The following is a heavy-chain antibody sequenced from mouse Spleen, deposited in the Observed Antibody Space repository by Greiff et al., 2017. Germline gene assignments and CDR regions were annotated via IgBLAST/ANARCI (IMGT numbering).Heavy chain of an antibody. CDR3: AGDYYGKGFAY. CDR2: ISDGGSYT. CDR1: GFTFSSYA. D-gene: IGHD1-1*01. J-gene: IGHJ3*01. Sequence: EVKVVESGGGLVKPGGSLKLSCAASGFTFSSYAMSWVRQTPEKRLEWVATISDGGSYTYYPDNVKGRFTISRDNAKNNLYLQMSHLKSEDTAMYYCAGDYYGKGFAYWGQGTLVTVSA. V-gene: IGHV5-4*01.